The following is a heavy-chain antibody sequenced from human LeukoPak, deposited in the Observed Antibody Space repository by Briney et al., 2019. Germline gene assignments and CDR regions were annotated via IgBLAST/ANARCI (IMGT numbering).Heavy chain of an antibody. Sequence: GGSLRLSCAASGFTFSSYAMSWVRQAPGAGLQWVSSISLSGDDTYYADSVKGRFTISRDNSKNTVYLQMHSLRADDTAVYYCAQLYSHDYWGQGTLVTVSS. CDR1: GFTFSSYA. CDR3: AQLYSHDY. V-gene: IGHV3-23*01. J-gene: IGHJ4*02. CDR2: ISLSGDDT. D-gene: IGHD2-21*01.